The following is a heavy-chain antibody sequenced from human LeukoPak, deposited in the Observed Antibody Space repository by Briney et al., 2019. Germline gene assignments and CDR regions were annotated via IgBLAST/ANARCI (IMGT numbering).Heavy chain of an antibody. J-gene: IGHJ3*02. D-gene: IGHD3-22*01. CDR1: GFTFSSYW. CDR2: INSDGSST. V-gene: IGHV3-74*01. CDR3: AKSSTMIRSPLDAFDI. Sequence: GGSLRLSCAASGFTFSSYWMHWVRQAPGKGLVWVSRINSDGSSTSYADSVKGRFTISRDNAKNTLYLQMNSLRAEDTAVYYCAKSSTMIRSPLDAFDIWGQGTMVTVSS.